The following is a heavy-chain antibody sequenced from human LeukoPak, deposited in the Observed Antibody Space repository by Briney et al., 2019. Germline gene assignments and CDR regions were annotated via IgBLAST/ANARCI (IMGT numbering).Heavy chain of an antibody. CDR2: IDTNTGNP. CDR1: GYTFTSYA. CDR3: ASATDMSTITNFGY. J-gene: IGHJ4*02. V-gene: IGHV7-4-1*02. D-gene: IGHD5-24*01. Sequence: ASVKVSCKASGYTFTSYAVNWVRQAPGQGLEWMGWIDTNTGNPTYAQGFTGRFVFSLDTSVSTAYLQISSLKAEDTAVYYCASATDMSTITNFGYWGQGTLVTVSS.